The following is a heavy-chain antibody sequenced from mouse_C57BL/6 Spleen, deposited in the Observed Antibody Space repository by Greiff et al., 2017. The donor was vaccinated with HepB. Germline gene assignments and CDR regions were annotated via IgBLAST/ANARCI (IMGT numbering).Heavy chain of an antibody. CDR2: ISDGGSYT. J-gene: IGHJ2*01. V-gene: IGHV5-4*01. CDR1: GFTFSSYA. Sequence: EVQLQQSGGGLVKPGGSLKLSCAASGFTFSSYAMSWVRQTPEKRLEWVATISDGGSYTYYPDNVKGRFTISRDNAKNNLYLQMSHLKSEDTAMYYCARESYYFDYWGQGTPLTVSS. CDR3: ARESYYFDY.